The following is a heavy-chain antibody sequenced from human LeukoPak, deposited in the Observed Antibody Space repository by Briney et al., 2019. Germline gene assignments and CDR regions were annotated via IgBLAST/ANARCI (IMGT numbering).Heavy chain of an antibody. CDR3: ARDLAGGTDYCTNGVFSGGY. CDR2: IIPIFGTA. CDR1: GGTFSSYA. J-gene: IGHJ4*02. V-gene: IGHV1-69*01. D-gene: IGHD2-8*01. Sequence: SVTVSCKASGGTFSSYAISWVRQAPGQGLEWMGGIIPIFGTANYAQKFQGRVTITADESTSTAYMELSSLRSEDTAVYYCARDLAGGTDYCTNGVFSGGYWGQGTLVTVSS.